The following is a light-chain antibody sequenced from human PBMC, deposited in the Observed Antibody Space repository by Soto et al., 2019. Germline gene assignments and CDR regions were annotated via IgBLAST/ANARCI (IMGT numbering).Light chain of an antibody. CDR2: GAS. CDR1: QSVSSSY. V-gene: IGKV3-20*01. Sequence: IVLTQSPGTLSLSPGERATLSCRASQSVSSSYLAWYQQKPGQAPRLLIYGASSRATGIPDRVSGSGSGTDFTLTISRLEPEDFAVYYCQQYGSSPTFGQGAKVDIK. J-gene: IGKJ1*01. CDR3: QQYGSSPT.